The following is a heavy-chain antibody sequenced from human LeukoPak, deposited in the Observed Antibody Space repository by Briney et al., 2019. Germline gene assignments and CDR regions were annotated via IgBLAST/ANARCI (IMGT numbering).Heavy chain of an antibody. J-gene: IGHJ3*02. Sequence: ASVKVSCKASGYTFTGYYMHWVRQAPGQGLEWMGWINPNSGGTNYAQKFQGRVTMTRDTSISTAYMELSSLRSEDTAVYYCARGGKALWFGYRAEKNDIWGQGTMVTVSS. CDR1: GYTFTGYY. CDR3: ARGGKALWFGYRAEKNDI. D-gene: IGHD3-10*01. V-gene: IGHV1-2*02. CDR2: INPNSGGT.